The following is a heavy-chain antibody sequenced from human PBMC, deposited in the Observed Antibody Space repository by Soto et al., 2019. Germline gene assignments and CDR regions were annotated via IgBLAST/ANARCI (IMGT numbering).Heavy chain of an antibody. CDR1: GYTFTSYG. CDR3: ARDYSRFNYYYYGMDV. CDR2: ISAYNGNT. V-gene: IGHV1-18*01. D-gene: IGHD6-13*01. J-gene: IGHJ6*02. Sequence: ASVKVSCKASGYTFTSYGISWVRQAPGQGLEWMGWISAYNGNTNYAQKLQGRVTMTTDTSTSTAYMELRSLRSDDTAVYYCARDYSRFNYYYYGMDVWGQGTTVTVSS.